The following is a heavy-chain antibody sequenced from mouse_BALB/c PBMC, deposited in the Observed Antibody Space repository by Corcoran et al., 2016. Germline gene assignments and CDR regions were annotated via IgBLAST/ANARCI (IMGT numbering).Heavy chain of an antibody. CDR1: GFSLSTSGMG. D-gene: IGHD2-13*01. J-gene: IGHJ4*01. CDR2: IWWDDDK. V-gene: IGHV8-8*01. CDR3: ARSDPYAMDY. Sequence: NLKESGPGKLKPSQTLSLNCSFSGFSLSTSGMGVGRIRQPSGKGLEWLAHIWWDDDKYYNPSLKSQLTIAKDTSRNQVFLKITSVDTADTATYYCARSDPYAMDYWGQGTSVTVSS.